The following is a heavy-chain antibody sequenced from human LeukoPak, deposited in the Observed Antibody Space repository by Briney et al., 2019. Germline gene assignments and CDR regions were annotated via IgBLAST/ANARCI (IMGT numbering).Heavy chain of an antibody. Sequence: SQTLSLTCAISGDSVSNNSAAWNWIRQSPSRGLEWLGRTYYRSKWFYDYAVTVKSRITIDPDTSRNQFSLQLSSVTPEDTAVYFCARDSGLGFDAFDIWGHGTMVTVSS. V-gene: IGHV6-1*01. D-gene: IGHD3-10*01. J-gene: IGHJ3*02. CDR3: ARDSGLGFDAFDI. CDR2: TYYRSKWFY. CDR1: GDSVSNNSAA.